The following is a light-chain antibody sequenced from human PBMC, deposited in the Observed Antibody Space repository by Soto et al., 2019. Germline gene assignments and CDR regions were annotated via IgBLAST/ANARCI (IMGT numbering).Light chain of an antibody. CDR1: NIGSKN. Sequence: SYELTQPLSVSVALGQTARITCGGNNIGSKNVHWYQLNPGQAPVLVIYRDTNRPSGIPERFSGSNSGNTATLAISGAQVGYDADYYCQVWDSSTVVFGGGTKLTVL. CDR2: RDT. J-gene: IGLJ3*02. V-gene: IGLV3-9*01. CDR3: QVWDSSTVV.